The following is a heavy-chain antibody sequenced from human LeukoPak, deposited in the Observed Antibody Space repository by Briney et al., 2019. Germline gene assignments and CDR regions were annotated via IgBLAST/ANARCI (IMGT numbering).Heavy chain of an antibody. D-gene: IGHD1-26*01. CDR1: GFTFSSYE. CDR2: ISSSGSTI. J-gene: IGHJ4*02. Sequence: GGSLRLSCAASGFTFSSYEMNWVRQAPGKGLEWVSYISSSGSTIYYADSVKGRFTISRDNAKNSLYLQMNSLRAEDTAVYYCARDGIDSGSYLSGSVDYWGQGTLVTVSS. V-gene: IGHV3-48*03. CDR3: ARDGIDSGSYLSGSVDY.